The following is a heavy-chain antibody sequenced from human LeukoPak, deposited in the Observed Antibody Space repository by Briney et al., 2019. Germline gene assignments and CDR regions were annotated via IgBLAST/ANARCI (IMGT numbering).Heavy chain of an antibody. CDR1: GYTFTSYG. J-gene: IGHJ4*02. D-gene: IGHD3-3*01. Sequence: ASVKVSCKASGYTFTSYGISWVRQAPGQRLEWMGGISAYNRNTNYAQKLQGRVTMTTDTSTSTAYMELRSLRSDDTPGYYCGIVSRMTIFGVVRPPRFWGQGTLVSVSS. CDR3: GIVSRMTIFGVVRPPRF. CDR2: ISAYNRNT. V-gene: IGHV1-18*01.